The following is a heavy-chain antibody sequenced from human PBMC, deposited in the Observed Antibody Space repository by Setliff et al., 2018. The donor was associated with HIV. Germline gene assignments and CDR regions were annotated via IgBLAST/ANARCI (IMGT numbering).Heavy chain of an antibody. J-gene: IGHJ5*02. CDR3: ARYKWNNWNFGWFDP. V-gene: IGHV3-7*01. CDR2: MKQDGSEK. CDR1: GFTFSSFW. Sequence: GGSLRLSCAASGFTFSSFWINWVRQAPGKGLEWVANMKQDGSEKYYMDSVKGRFTISRDNAKNSLYLQMNSLRAEDTAVYYCARYKWNNWNFGWFDPWGQGTQVTVSS. D-gene: IGHD1-7*01.